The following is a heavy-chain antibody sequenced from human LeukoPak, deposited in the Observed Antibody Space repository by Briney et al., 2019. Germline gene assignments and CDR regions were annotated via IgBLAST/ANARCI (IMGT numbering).Heavy chain of an antibody. D-gene: IGHD1-26*01. V-gene: IGHV3-53*01. J-gene: IGHJ5*02. Sequence: GGSLRLSCAASGFTVSNNYMRGVRQAPGKGLEWVSSIYSGGATKYADSVKGRFTISRDNSKNMLYLQMNSLRPEDTAVYYCARDREGPWGQGTLVNVSS. CDR1: GFTVSNNY. CDR3: ARDREGP. CDR2: IYSGGAT.